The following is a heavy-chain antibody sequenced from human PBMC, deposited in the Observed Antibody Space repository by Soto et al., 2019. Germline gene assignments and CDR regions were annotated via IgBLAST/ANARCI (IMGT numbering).Heavy chain of an antibody. Sequence: SQSRSLSWAIAGDRVSSSSGAWNWIRQSPSIGLEWLGRTYYRSKWYNDYAVSVKSRITINPDTSKNQFSLQLNSVTPEDTAVYYCARRPRGRKYFLARYYYDGMDVWGQGTAV. J-gene: IGHJ6*02. CDR3: ARRPRGRKYFLARYYYDGMDV. D-gene: IGHD3-9*01. V-gene: IGHV6-1*01. CDR2: TYYRSKWYN. CDR1: GDRVSSSSGA.